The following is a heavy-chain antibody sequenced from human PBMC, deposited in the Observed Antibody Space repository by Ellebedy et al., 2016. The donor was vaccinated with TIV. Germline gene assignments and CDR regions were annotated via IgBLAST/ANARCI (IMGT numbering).Heavy chain of an antibody. CDR1: GGTFSSYA. D-gene: IGHD6-13*01. Sequence: ASVKVSCKASGGTFSSYAISWVRQAPGQGLEWMGRIIPILGIANYTQKFQDRVTITADKSTSTAYMELSSLRSEDTAVYYCVLSDSSSWFDYFDYWGQGTLVTVSS. CDR2: IIPILGIA. J-gene: IGHJ4*02. CDR3: VLSDSSSWFDYFDY. V-gene: IGHV1-69*04.